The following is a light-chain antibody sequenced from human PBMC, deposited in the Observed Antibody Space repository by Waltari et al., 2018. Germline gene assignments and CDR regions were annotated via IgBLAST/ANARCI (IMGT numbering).Light chain of an antibody. V-gene: IGLV2-23*01. CDR3: CSYAGTITPYV. CDR1: SSDVGRYNL. Sequence: QSALTQPASVSGSPGQSVTISCTGTSSDVGRYNLASWYQHHPGKAPKLMIYEANKRPSGVSNRFSGSKSGITASLTISGLQAEDEADYYCCSYAGTITPYVFGSGTKVTVL. CDR2: EAN. J-gene: IGLJ1*01.